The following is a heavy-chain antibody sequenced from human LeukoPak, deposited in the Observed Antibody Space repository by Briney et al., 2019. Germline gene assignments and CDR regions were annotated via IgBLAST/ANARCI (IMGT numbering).Heavy chain of an antibody. Sequence: ASMKVSCKASGYTFTAYNMDWVRQAPGQGLEWMGWINPNSGGTNYAQKFQGRVTMTRDTTVSTAYMELSRLRSDDTAAYYCAPQLGRLTDYWGQGTLVTVSS. J-gene: IGHJ4*02. CDR3: APQLGRLTDY. CDR1: GYTFTAYN. V-gene: IGHV1-2*02. D-gene: IGHD7-27*01. CDR2: INPNSGGT.